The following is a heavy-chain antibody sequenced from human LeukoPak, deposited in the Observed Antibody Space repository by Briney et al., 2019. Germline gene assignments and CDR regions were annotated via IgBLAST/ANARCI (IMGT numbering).Heavy chain of an antibody. V-gene: IGHV3-7*01. D-gene: IGHD6-13*01. CDR2: IKKDGSEK. Sequence: QPGGSLRLSCAASGFTFSSYWMSWVRQAPGKGLEWVANIKKDGSEKYYVDSVKGRFTISRDNAKNSLYLQMNSLRAEDTAVYYCARDQTASWPYNWFDPWGQGTLVTVSS. J-gene: IGHJ5*02. CDR1: GFTFSSYW. CDR3: ARDQTASWPYNWFDP.